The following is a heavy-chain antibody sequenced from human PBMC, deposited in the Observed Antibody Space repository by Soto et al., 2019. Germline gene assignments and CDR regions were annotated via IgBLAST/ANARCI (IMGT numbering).Heavy chain of an antibody. V-gene: IGHV1-2*02. J-gene: IGHJ5*02. CDR3: ARAPPDYYDSSGFWFDP. Sequence: QVQLVQSGAEVKKPGASVKVSCKASGSTFTGYYMHWVRQAPGQGLEWMGWINPNSGGTNYAQKFQGRVTMTRDTSISTAYMELSRLRSDDTAVYYCARAPPDYYDSSGFWFDPWGQGTLVTVSS. CDR1: GSTFTGYY. D-gene: IGHD3-22*01. CDR2: INPNSGGT.